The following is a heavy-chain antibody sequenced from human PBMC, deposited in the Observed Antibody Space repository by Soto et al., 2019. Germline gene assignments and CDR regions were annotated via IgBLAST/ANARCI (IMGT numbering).Heavy chain of an antibody. CDR3: ASGRIAARPDWFDP. V-gene: IGHV1-8*01. CDR2: MNPNSGNT. D-gene: IGHD6-6*01. J-gene: IGHJ5*02. Sequence: QVQLVQSGAEVKKPGASVKVSCKASGYTFTSYDIHWVRQATGQGLEWMGWMNPNSGNTGYAQKFQGRVTMARNTSISTADMELSSLRSEDTAVYYCASGRIAARPDWFDPWGQGTLVTVSS. CDR1: GYTFTSYD.